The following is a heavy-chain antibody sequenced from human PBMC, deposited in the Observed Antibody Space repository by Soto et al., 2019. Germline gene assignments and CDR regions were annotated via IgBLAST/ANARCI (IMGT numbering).Heavy chain of an antibody. J-gene: IGHJ3*02. D-gene: IGHD3-22*01. Sequence: PGGSLRLSCAASGFTFSSYAMHWVRQAPGKGLEWVAVISYDGSNKYYADSVKGRFTISRDNSKNTLYLQMNSLRAEDTAVYYCARDALYYDRPTDAFDIWGQGTMVTVSS. CDR1: GFTFSSYA. CDR2: ISYDGSNK. CDR3: ARDALYYDRPTDAFDI. V-gene: IGHV3-30-3*01.